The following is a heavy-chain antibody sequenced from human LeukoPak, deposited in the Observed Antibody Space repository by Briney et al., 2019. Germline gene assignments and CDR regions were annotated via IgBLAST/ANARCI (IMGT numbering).Heavy chain of an antibody. CDR2: SSPYNGNT. CDR3: ARGGTSGWRTPNDDY. D-gene: IGHD6-19*01. CDR1: GYTFTSYY. Sequence: ASVKVPCKASGYTFTSYYIHWVRQAPRQGLEWMGWSSPYNGNTNYAQKLRGRVTMTTDTSTSTAYMELRSLRSDDTAVYYCARGGTSGWRTPNDDYWGQGTLVTVSS. J-gene: IGHJ4*02. V-gene: IGHV1-18*04.